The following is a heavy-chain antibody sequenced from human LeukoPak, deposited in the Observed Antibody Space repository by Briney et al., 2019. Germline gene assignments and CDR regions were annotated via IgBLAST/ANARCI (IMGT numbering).Heavy chain of an antibody. V-gene: IGHV3-11*06. CDR1: GFTFSDYY. CDR3: AREVGAHTLYFDY. D-gene: IGHD1-26*01. J-gene: IGHJ4*02. CDR2: ISSSSSYT. Sequence: PGGSLRLSCAASGFTFSDYYMSWIRQAPGKGLEWVSYISSSSSYTNYADSVKGRFTISRDNAKNSLYLQMNSLRAEDTAVYYCAREVGAHTLYFDYWGQGILVTVSS.